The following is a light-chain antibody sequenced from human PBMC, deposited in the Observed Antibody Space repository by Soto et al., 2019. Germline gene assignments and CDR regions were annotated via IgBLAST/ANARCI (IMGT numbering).Light chain of an antibody. J-gene: IGLJ1*01. CDR1: TGAVTNGHY. Sequence: QAVVTQEPSLTVSPGGTVTLTCGSSTGAVTNGHYPCWFQQKPGQAPRTLIYDTTNRHSWTPARFSGSLLGGKAALTLSGAQPEDEAEYYCLLSYNGPYVFGTGTKATVL. V-gene: IGLV7-46*01. CDR2: DTT. CDR3: LLSYNGPYV.